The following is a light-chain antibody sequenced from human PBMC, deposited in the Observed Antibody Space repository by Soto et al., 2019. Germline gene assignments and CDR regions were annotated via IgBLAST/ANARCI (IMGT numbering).Light chain of an antibody. Sequence: QSVLTQPASVSGSPGQSITISCTGTSSDVGGYNYVSWYQQHPGKAPKPMIYEVSNRPSGVSNRFSGSKSGNTASLTISGLQAEDEADYFCSSYSISTAYLFGTGTKVTVL. CDR3: SSYSISTAYL. V-gene: IGLV2-14*01. CDR2: EVS. J-gene: IGLJ1*01. CDR1: SSDVGGYNY.